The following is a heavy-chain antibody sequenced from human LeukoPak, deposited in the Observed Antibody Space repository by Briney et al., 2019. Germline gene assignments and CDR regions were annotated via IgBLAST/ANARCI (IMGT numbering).Heavy chain of an antibody. CDR3: ARVHLYSSSWYGIDY. Sequence: SETLSLTCTGSGGSISSYYWSWIRQPPGKGLEWIGYIYYSGSTNYNPSLKSRVTMSVDTSKYQFSLKLSSVTAADTALYYCARVHLYSSSWYGIDYWGQGTLVTVSS. J-gene: IGHJ4*02. CDR1: GGSISSYY. D-gene: IGHD6-13*01. CDR2: IYYSGST. V-gene: IGHV4-59*01.